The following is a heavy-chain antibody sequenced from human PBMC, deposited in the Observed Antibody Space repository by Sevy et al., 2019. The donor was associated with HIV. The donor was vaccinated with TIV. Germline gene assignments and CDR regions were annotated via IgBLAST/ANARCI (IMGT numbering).Heavy chain of an antibody. CDR2: IYYSGST. D-gene: IGHD2-21*02. V-gene: IGHV4-59*01. J-gene: IGHJ3*02. Sequence: SETLSLTCTVSGGSISSYYWSWIRQPPGKGLEWIGYIYYSGSTNYNPSLKSRVTISVDTSKNQFSLKLSSVTAADTAVYYCARDQLQIAYCGGDCYRGAFDIWGQGTMVTVSS. CDR3: ARDQLQIAYCGGDCYRGAFDI. CDR1: GGSISSYY.